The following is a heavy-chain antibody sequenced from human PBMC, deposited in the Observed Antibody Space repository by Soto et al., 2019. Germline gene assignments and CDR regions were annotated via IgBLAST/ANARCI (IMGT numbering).Heavy chain of an antibody. Sequence: QVQLVQSGAEVKKPGASVKVSCKASGYTFTSYGISWVRQAPGQGLEWMGWINPYNGNTNYAQKLQGRVTMTTDTATHTAYMVLRSPRSADTAGYSCGRYSFRIALWGPGTLGTFS. V-gene: IGHV1-18*01. CDR3: GRYSFRIAL. D-gene: IGHD1-26*01. CDR1: GYTFTSYG. CDR2: INPYNGNT. J-gene: IGHJ4*02.